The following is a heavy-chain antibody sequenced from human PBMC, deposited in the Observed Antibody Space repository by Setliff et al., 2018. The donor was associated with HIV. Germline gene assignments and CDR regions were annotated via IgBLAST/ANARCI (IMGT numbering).Heavy chain of an antibody. CDR2: LSGSGGST. CDR1: ELTFSNYA. J-gene: IGHJ4*02. Sequence: GGSLRLSCAASELTFSNYAMTWVRQAPGKGLEWVSSLSGSGGSTYYADSVKGRFTISRDNSKNTLYLQMNNLRADDTAVYYCAREPCSGGSCYSGYFDYWGQGTLVTVSS. D-gene: IGHD2-15*01. CDR3: AREPCSGGSCYSGYFDY. V-gene: IGHV3-23*01.